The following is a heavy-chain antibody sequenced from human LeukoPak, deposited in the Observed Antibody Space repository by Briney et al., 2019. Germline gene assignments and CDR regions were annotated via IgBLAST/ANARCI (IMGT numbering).Heavy chain of an antibody. CDR2: IYTSGST. CDR3: ARESNRARGVIRYFDY. J-gene: IGHJ4*02. Sequence: SETLSLTCTVSGGSISSGSYYWSWIRQPAGKGLEWIGRIYTSGSTNYNPSLKSRVTISVDTSKNQFSLKLSSVTAADTAVYYCARESNRARGVIRYFDYWGQGTLVTVSS. CDR1: GGSISSGSYY. D-gene: IGHD3-10*01. V-gene: IGHV4-61*02.